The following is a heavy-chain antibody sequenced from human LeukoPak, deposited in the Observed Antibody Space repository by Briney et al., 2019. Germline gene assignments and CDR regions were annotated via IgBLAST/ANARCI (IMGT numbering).Heavy chain of an antibody. J-gene: IGHJ3*02. CDR1: GFTFYDYG. V-gene: IGHV3-20*04. CDR3: ARGRDVFDI. CDR2: INWNGART. Sequence: GGSLRLSCAASGFTFYDYGMSWVRQGPGKGLEWVSSINWNGARTVYADSVKARFTISRDNAKNSLYLQVNSLRVEDAALYYCARGRDVFDIWGQGTMVTVSS.